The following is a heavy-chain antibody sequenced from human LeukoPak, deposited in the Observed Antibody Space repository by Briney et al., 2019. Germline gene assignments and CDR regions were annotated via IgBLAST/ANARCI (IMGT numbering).Heavy chain of an antibody. CDR2: LSGSGGST. CDR1: GFTFSSYA. CDR3: AKGWQALGYTYGSYYFDY. D-gene: IGHD5-18*01. Sequence: GGSLRLSCAASGFTFSSYAMSWVRQAPGKALEWVSTLSGSGGSTYYADSVKGRFTISRDNSKNTLYLQMNGLRAEDTAVYYCAKGWQALGYTYGSYYFDYWGQGTLVTVSS. V-gene: IGHV3-23*01. J-gene: IGHJ4*02.